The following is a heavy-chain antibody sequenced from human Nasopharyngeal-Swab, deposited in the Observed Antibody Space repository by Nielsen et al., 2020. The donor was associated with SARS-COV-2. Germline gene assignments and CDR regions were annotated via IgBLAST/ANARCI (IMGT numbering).Heavy chain of an antibody. Sequence: GESLKISCAASGFTFSSYAMSWVRQAPGKGLEWVSAISGSGGSTYYADSVKGRFTISRDNSKNTLYLQMNSLRAEDTAVYYCARSLGSGWFDAFDIWDQGTMVTVSS. J-gene: IGHJ3*02. CDR1: GFTFSSYA. CDR3: ARSLGSGWFDAFDI. D-gene: IGHD6-19*01. V-gene: IGHV3-23*01. CDR2: ISGSGGST.